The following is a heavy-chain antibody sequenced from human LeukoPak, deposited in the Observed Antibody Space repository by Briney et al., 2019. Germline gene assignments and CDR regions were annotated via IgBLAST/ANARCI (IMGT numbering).Heavy chain of an antibody. V-gene: IGHV3-21*01. D-gene: IGHD5-12*01. Sequence: GGSLRLSCATSGFTFSRYNMNWVRQAPGKGLEWVSSITSSSIYKYYADSMKGRFTISRDNAKSSLYLQMNSLRAEDTAVYYCARVQKSRKSVASAVDCWGQGTVVIVSS. CDR3: ARVQKSRKSVASAVDC. CDR2: ITSSSIYK. J-gene: IGHJ4*02. CDR1: GFTFSRYN.